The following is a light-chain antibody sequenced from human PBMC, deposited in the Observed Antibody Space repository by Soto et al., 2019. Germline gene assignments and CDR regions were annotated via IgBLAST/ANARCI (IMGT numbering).Light chain of an antibody. CDR1: QSIDRW. CDR2: RAS. J-gene: IGKJ4*01. Sequence: DIQMTQSPSTLSASVGDRVTITCRASQSIDRWLAWYQQKPGKAPKLLIYRASGLESGVPSRFSGSGSGTDFTLTISXXXXXXFATYFCQQYESXXXXTFGXGTXXEX. V-gene: IGKV1-5*03. CDR3: QQYESXXXXT.